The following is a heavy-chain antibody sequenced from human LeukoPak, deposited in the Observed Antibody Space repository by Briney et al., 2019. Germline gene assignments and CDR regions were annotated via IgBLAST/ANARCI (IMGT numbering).Heavy chain of an antibody. CDR3: ARDGDSSPFDY. V-gene: IGHV4-30-4*01. J-gene: IGHJ4*02. CDR1: GGSISSGDYY. D-gene: IGHD3-22*01. CDR2: IYYSGST. Sequence: SETLSLTCTVSGGSISSGDYYWSWIRQPPGKGLEWIGYIYYSGSTYYNPSLKSRVTISVDTSKNQFSLKLSSATAADTAVYYCARDGDSSPFDYWGQGTLVTVSS.